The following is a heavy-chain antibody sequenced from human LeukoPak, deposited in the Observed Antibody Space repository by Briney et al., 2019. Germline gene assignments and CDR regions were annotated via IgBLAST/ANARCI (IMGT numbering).Heavy chain of an antibody. CDR1: GFTFSSYA. Sequence: PGGSLRLSCAASGFTFSSYAMSWVRQAPGKGLEWVSAISGSGGSTYYADSVKGRFTISRDNSKNTLYLQMNSLRAEDTAVYYCAKFGSLGYCSGGSCYSGEYFQHWGQGTLVTVSS. D-gene: IGHD2-15*01. J-gene: IGHJ1*01. V-gene: IGHV3-23*01. CDR3: AKFGSLGYCSGGSCYSGEYFQH. CDR2: ISGSGGST.